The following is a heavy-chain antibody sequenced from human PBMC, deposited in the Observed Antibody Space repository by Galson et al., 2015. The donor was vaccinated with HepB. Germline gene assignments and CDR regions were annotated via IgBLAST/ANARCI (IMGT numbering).Heavy chain of an antibody. CDR3: ALALYYYGSGSYRIDAFDI. J-gene: IGHJ3*02. CDR1: GFSLSTSGVG. CDR2: IYWDDDK. D-gene: IGHD3-10*01. Sequence: PALVKPTQTLTLTCTFSGFSLSTSGVGVGWIRQPPGKALEWLALIYWDDDKRYSPSLKSRLTITKDTSKNQVVLTMTNMDPVDTATYYCALALYYYGSGSYRIDAFDIWGQGTMVTVSS. V-gene: IGHV2-5*02.